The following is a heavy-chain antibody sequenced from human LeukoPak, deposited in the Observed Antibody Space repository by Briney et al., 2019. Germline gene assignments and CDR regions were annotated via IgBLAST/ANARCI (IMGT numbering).Heavy chain of an antibody. V-gene: IGHV3-53*05. CDR2: IYSGGST. Sequence: GGSLTLSCAASGFTVSSNYMSWVRQAPGKGLEWVSVIYSGGSTYYADSVKGRFTISRDNSKNTLYLQMNSLRAEDTAVYYCARDRGADSGGYHLTFDYWGQGTLVTVSS. D-gene: IGHD3-22*01. CDR3: ARDRGADSGGYHLTFDY. CDR1: GFTVSSNY. J-gene: IGHJ4*02.